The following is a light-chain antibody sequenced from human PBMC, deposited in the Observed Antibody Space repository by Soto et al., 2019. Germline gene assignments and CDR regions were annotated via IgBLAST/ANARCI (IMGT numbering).Light chain of an antibody. Sequence: NFMLTQPHSMSASPGKTVTISCTRSSGSIASNYVHWYQQRPGSAPSTVIYEDNQRPSGVRDRFSGSIDSSSNSASLTISGLKTEDEADYYCQSYDISNVVFGGGTQLTVL. CDR1: SGSIASNY. CDR3: QSYDISNVV. J-gene: IGLJ2*01. CDR2: EDN. V-gene: IGLV6-57*04.